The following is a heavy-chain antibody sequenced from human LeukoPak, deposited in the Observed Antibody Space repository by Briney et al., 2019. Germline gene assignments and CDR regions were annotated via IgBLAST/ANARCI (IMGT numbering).Heavy chain of an antibody. CDR3: ARGGWYPESFQH. CDR1: GGSISSYY. V-gene: IGHV4-59*01. D-gene: IGHD6-19*01. Sequence: SETLSLTCTVSGGSISSYYWNWIRQPPGKGLEWIGYIYYSGSTNCNPSLKSRVTISVDTSKNQFSLKLSSVTAADTAVYYCARGGWYPESFQHWGQGALVTVSS. CDR2: IYYSGST. J-gene: IGHJ1*01.